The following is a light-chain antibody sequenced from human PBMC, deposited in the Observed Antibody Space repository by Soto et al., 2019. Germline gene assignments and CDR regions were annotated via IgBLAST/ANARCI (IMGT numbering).Light chain of an antibody. J-gene: IGLJ1*01. V-gene: IGLV1-47*01. CDR2: GNN. CDR1: SSNTGSNY. Sequence: QSVLTQPPSASGAPGQRVTISCSGSSSNTGSNYVYWYQQLPGTAPKLLIYGNNQRPSGVPDRFSGSKSGTSASLAITGLQAEDEADYYCQSYDSSLSAPYVFGTGTKVTVL. CDR3: QSYDSSLSAPYV.